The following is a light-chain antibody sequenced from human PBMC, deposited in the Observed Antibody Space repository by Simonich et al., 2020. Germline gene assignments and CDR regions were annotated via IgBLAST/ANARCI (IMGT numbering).Light chain of an antibody. Sequence: DLVMTQSPDSLAVSLGERATINCKSSQSVLYISNHKNYLAWYQQKPGQPPKLLIYWASTRESGVPDRFSGSGSGTDFTLTISSLQAEDVAVYYCQQYYSTPWTFGQGTKVEIK. CDR1: QSVLYISNHKNY. V-gene: IGKV4-1*01. CDR2: WAS. J-gene: IGKJ1*01. CDR3: QQYYSTPWT.